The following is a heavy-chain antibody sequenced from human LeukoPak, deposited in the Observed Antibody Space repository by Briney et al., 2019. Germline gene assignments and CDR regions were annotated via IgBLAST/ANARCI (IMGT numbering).Heavy chain of an antibody. CDR1: GGSISSYY. V-gene: IGHV4-59*01. J-gene: IGHJ3*02. CDR3: AREVGANDAFDI. D-gene: IGHD1-26*01. CDR2: IYYSGST. Sequence: SETLSLTCTVSGGSISSYYWSWIRQPPGKGLEWIGYIYYSGSTNHNPSLKSRVTISVDTSKNQFSLKLSSVTAADTAVYYCAREVGANDAFDIWGQGTMVTVSS.